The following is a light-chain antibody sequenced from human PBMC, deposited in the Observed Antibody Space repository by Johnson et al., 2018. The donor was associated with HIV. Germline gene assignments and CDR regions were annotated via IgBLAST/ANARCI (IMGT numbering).Light chain of an antibody. Sequence: QSVLTQPPSVSAAPGQRVTRSYSGSSSNIGNNFVSWFRQLPLRAPKVLIYDNNKRPSGIPDRFSGSKSGTSATLGITGLQTGDEADYYCGTWDSSLSAGGYVFGTGTKVTFL. CDR2: DNN. J-gene: IGLJ1*01. CDR1: SSNIGNNF. V-gene: IGLV1-51*01. CDR3: GTWDSSLSAGGYV.